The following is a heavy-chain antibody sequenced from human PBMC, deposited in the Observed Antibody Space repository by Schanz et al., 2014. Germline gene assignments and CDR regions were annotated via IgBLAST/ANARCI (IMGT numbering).Heavy chain of an antibody. CDR1: GFNSDDYA. Sequence: EVQVVESGGGLVQPGGSLRLSCTASGFNSDDYAMHWVRQAPGKGLEWVSNIPWNGAAIGYAGSVRGRFTISRDSAKNSLYLQMNSLRPEDTGLYYCAKGSRSGSKDIDVWGRGTTVTVSS. D-gene: IGHD3-10*01. CDR3: AKGSRSGSKDIDV. CDR2: IPWNGAAI. J-gene: IGHJ6*03. V-gene: IGHV3-9*02.